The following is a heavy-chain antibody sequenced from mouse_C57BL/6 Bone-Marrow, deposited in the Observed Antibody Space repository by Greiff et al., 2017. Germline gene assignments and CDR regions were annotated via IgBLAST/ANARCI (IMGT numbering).Heavy chain of an antibody. CDR3: ARGDLLWLRRFAY. J-gene: IGHJ3*01. CDR1: GYTFTSYW. V-gene: IGHV1-55*01. Sequence: QVQLQQPGAELVKPGASVKMSCKASGYTFTSYWITWVKQRPGQGLEWIGDIYPGSGSLTYIGKFKSKATLTVDTSSSTAYMQLSSLTSEDSAVYYGARGDLLWLRRFAYWVQGTLVTVSA. D-gene: IGHD2-2*01. CDR2: IYPGSGSL.